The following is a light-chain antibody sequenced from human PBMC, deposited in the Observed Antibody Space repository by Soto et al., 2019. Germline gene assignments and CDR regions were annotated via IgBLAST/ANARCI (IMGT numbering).Light chain of an antibody. CDR2: DAS. CDR1: QSIGNS. CDR3: QQRRSWPLT. Sequence: EIVLTQSPDTLSLSAGERATLSCRASQSIGNSLAWYQQKPGQAPRLLIYDASKRATGIPARFSGNGCGTDFTLIIANLEPEDIAVYTCQQRRSWPLTFGGGTNVEIK. J-gene: IGKJ4*01. V-gene: IGKV3-11*01.